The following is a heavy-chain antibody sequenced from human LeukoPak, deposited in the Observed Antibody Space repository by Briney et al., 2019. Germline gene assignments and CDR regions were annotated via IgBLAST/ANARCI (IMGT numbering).Heavy chain of an antibody. J-gene: IGHJ5*02. V-gene: IGHV1-18*04. Sequence: ASVKVSCKASGYTFTSYGISWVRQAPGQGLEWMGWISAYNGNTNYAQKLQGRVTMTTDTTTSTAYMELRSLRSDDTAVYYCARAEELYNWFDPWGQGTLVTVSS. CDR3: ARAEELYNWFDP. D-gene: IGHD1-26*01. CDR2: ISAYNGNT. CDR1: GYTFTSYG.